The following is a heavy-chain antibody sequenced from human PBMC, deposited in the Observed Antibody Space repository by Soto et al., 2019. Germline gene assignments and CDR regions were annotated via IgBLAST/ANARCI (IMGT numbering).Heavy chain of an antibody. J-gene: IGHJ4*02. V-gene: IGHV4-34*01. D-gene: IGHD2-2*01. CDR1: GGSFSGYY. CDR3: ARGIGYCSSINCYSSRRLRFDS. Sequence: QVQLQQWGAGLLKPSETLSLTCAVYGGSFSGYYWTWIRQSPEKGLEWIGEVNHSGTTYYNPPLKTRVTISVHTPKNQFSLKMSSVTAADTAVYYCARGIGYCSSINCYSSRRLRFDSWGQGTLVTVSS. CDR2: VNHSGTT.